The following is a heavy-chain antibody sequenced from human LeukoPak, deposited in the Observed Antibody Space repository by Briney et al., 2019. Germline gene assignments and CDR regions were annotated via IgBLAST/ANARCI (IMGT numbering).Heavy chain of an antibody. Sequence: PSETLSLTCTVSGVSISSSSYYWGWVRQPPGKGLEWIGSIYYSGSTYYNPSLKSRVTISVDTSKNQFSLKLSSVTAADTAVYYCAEYCSSTSCYYYYGMDVWGQGTTVTVSS. CDR1: GVSISSSSYY. J-gene: IGHJ6*02. D-gene: IGHD2-2*01. CDR2: IYYSGST. CDR3: AEYCSSTSCYYYYGMDV. V-gene: IGHV4-39*01.